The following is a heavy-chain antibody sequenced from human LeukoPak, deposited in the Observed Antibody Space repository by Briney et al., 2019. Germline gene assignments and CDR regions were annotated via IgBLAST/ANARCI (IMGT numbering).Heavy chain of an antibody. CDR2: IYCTET. Sequence: SETLSLTCTVSGGSVSDYYWGWIRQSPGMALEWIGYIYCTETSYNPSLKSRVTISADTSRDQFSLKLSSVTAADTAVYYCASRKLGNDYWGQGILVTVTS. D-gene: IGHD7-27*01. V-gene: IGHV4-59*02. CDR1: GGSVSDYY. J-gene: IGHJ4*02. CDR3: ASRKLGNDY.